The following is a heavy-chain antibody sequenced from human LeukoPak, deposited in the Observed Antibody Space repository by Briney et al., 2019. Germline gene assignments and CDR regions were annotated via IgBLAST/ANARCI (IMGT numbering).Heavy chain of an antibody. CDR2: IKQDGSEK. D-gene: IGHD2-8*01. V-gene: IGHV3-7*01. J-gene: IGHJ4*02. Sequence: GGSLRLSCAASGFTFSSNWMSWVRQAPGKGLERVANIKQDGSEKNYVDSVKGRFTISRDNAKNSLYLQMNSLRAEDTAVYYCAKAGNGFGYWGQGALVTVSS. CDR1: GFTFSSNW. CDR3: AKAGNGFGY.